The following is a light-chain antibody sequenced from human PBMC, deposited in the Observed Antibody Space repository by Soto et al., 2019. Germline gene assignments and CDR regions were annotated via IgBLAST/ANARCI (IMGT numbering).Light chain of an antibody. CDR1: KMGDKY. J-gene: IGLJ2*01. Sequence: SYELTQPPSVSVSPGQTASITCSGDKMGDKYACWYQQKPGQAPVLVIYQDSKRRSGIPERFSGSNSGNTATLTISGTQTREEADYYCQAWDSSTVVFGGGTKLTVL. V-gene: IGLV3-1*01. CDR3: QAWDSSTVV. CDR2: QDS.